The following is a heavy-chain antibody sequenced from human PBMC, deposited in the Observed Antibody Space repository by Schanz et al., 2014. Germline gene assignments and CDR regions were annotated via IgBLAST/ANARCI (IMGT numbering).Heavy chain of an antibody. CDR1: GFMFSSYG. CDR3: AKVRYSSGWRGDYFDE. V-gene: IGHV3-30*18. J-gene: IGHJ4*02. D-gene: IGHD6-25*01. Sequence: QVQLVESGGGVVQPGRSLRLSCAASGFMFSSYGMHWVRQAPGKGLEWVGVISYDGSKKSYADSVKGRFTISRDNSKNTLYLQLNSLRADDTAVYYCAKVRYSSGWRGDYFDEWGQGTLVTVAS. CDR2: ISYDGSKK.